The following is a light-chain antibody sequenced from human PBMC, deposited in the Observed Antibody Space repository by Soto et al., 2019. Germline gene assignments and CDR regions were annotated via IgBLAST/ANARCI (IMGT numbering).Light chain of an antibody. V-gene: IGLV2-8*01. Sequence: QPVLTQPPSASGSPGQSVTISCTGTSSDVGAHNYVSWYQQHPGKAPKLMIYEVNKRPSGVPDRFSGSKSGNTASLTVSGLHADDEADYYCISYAGTAYVAIGGGTKVTVL. CDR2: EVN. CDR1: SSDVGAHNY. J-gene: IGLJ2*01. CDR3: ISYAGTAYVA.